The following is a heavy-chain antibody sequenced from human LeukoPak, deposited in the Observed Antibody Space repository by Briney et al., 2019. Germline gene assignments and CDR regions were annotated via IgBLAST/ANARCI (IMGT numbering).Heavy chain of an antibody. CDR3: ARGGAYCGGDCYWAPSHYGMDV. CDR2: ISAYNGNT. V-gene: IGHV1-18*01. Sequence: ASVKVSCKASGYIFSTYGISWVRQAPGQGLEWMGWISAYNGNTNYAQKLQGRVTVTTDTSTSTAYMELRSLRSDDTAVYYCARGGAYCGGDCYWAPSHYGMDVWGQGTTVTVSS. J-gene: IGHJ6*02. CDR1: GYIFSTYG. D-gene: IGHD2-21*02.